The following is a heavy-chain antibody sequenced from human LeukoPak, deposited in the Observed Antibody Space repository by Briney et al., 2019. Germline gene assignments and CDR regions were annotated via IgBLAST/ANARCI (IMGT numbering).Heavy chain of an antibody. CDR1: GFTFHNYA. CDR3: TKRAGLTFDS. CDR2: LSSSGAGA. D-gene: IGHD3/OR15-3a*01. Sequence: GGSLRLSCAASGFTFHNYAIQWVRQGPGKGLEWVSSLSSSGAGASYADSVRGRFTISRDNSNTTLFLQLNSLRADDTAVYYCTKRAGLTFDSWGQGTLVTVSS. J-gene: IGHJ4*02. V-gene: IGHV3-23*01.